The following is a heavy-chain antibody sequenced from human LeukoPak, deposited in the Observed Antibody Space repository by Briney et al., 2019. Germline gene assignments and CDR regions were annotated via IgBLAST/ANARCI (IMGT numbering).Heavy chain of an antibody. CDR3: ARVGYSSSWAAHFDY. Sequence: ASLKVSCKASGYTFTGYYMHWVRQAPGQGREWMGGINHNSGGTNYAQKFQGRVTMTRDTSISTAYMELSRLRSDDTAVYYCARVGYSSSWAAHFDYWGQGTLVTVSS. CDR1: GYTFTGYY. J-gene: IGHJ4*02. V-gene: IGHV1-2*02. D-gene: IGHD6-13*01. CDR2: INHNSGGT.